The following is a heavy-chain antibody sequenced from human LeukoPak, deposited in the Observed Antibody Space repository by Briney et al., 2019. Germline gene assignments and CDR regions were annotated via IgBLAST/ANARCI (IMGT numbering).Heavy chain of an antibody. CDR3: ARVGVGATGDY. V-gene: IGHV4-59*11. CDR1: GGSISSHY. Sequence: SETLSLTCTVSGGSISSHYWSWIRQPPGKGLEWIGYIYYSGSTNYNPSLKSRVTISVGTSKNQFSLKLSSVTAADTAVYYCARVGVGATGDYWGQGTLVTVSS. J-gene: IGHJ4*02. CDR2: IYYSGST. D-gene: IGHD1-26*01.